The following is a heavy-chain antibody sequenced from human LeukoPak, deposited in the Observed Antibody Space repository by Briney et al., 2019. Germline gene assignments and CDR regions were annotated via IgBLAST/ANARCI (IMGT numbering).Heavy chain of an antibody. D-gene: IGHD5-24*01. Sequence: ASVKLSCKASGYSFTVYYMHWVRQAPGQGLEWKGRINPNSGGTNYAQKFQGRVTMTRDTSINTAYMELSRLTSDDTAVYYCARRDVKRPNDAFWGRGTLVTVSS. J-gene: IGHJ4*02. CDR3: ARRDVKRPNDAF. CDR1: GYSFTVYY. CDR2: INPNSGGT. V-gene: IGHV1-2*06.